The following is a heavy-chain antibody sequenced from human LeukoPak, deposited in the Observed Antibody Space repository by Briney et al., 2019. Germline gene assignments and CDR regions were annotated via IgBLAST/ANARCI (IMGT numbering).Heavy chain of an antibody. V-gene: IGHV3-43*02. CDR2: SSGDGGST. CDR3: VKVWQPGRSYAFDI. Sequence: GGPRSLSCAASGFTFVNYFWHWFRQAQGKGLEWVSLSSGDGGSTYYADSVKGRFTISRDNSKNSLYLQMNSLRTEDTALYYCVKVWQPGRSYAFDIWGQGTMVTVSS. J-gene: IGHJ3*02. D-gene: IGHD1-26*01. CDR1: GFTFVNYF.